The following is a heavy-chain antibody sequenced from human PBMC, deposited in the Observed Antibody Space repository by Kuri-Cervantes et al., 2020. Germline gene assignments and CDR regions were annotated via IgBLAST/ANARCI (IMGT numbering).Heavy chain of an antibody. CDR2: ISSSSSTL. V-gene: IGHV3-48*04. CDR1: GFTFSSYS. CDR3: ARDRLESRDLDY. J-gene: IGHJ4*02. D-gene: IGHD2/OR15-2a*01. Sequence: GGSLRLSCAASGFTFSSYSMNWVRQAPGKGLEWISYISSSSSTLYFADSVKGRFTISRGNAKNSLYLQMNGLRVEDTAIYYCARDRLESRDLDYWGQGTLVTVSS.